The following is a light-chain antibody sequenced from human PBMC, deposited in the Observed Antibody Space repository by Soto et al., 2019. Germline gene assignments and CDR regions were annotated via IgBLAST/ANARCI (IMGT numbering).Light chain of an antibody. CDR1: QGISSY. V-gene: IGKV1-8*01. CDR3: QQYYSYPRT. Sequence: AIRMTQSPSSPSASTGDRVTITCRASQGISSYLAWYQQKPGKAPKLLIYAASTLQSGVPSRLSGSGSGTDFTLTISCLQSEDFATYYCQQYYSYPRTFGQGTKVDIX. J-gene: IGKJ1*01. CDR2: AAS.